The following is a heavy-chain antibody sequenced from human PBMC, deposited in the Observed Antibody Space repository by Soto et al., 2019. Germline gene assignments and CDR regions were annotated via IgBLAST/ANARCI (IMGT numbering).Heavy chain of an antibody. CDR3: AGSESYCSGGSCYSVRGFNYYYYGMDV. V-gene: IGHV5-10-1*01. CDR2: IDPSDSYT. Sequence: PGESLKISCKGSGYSLTSYWISWVRQMPGKGLEWMGRIDPSDSYTNYSPSFQGHVTISADKSISTAYLQWSSLKASDTAMYYCAGSESYCSGGSCYSVRGFNYYYYGMDVWGQGTTVTVS. J-gene: IGHJ6*02. CDR1: GYSLTSYW. D-gene: IGHD2-15*01.